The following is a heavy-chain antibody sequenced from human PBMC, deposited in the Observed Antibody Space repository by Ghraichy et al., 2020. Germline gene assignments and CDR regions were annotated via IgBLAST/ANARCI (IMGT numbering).Heavy chain of an antibody. CDR3: ARSRSSTVDY. CDR2: TYFRSKWDN. J-gene: IGHJ4*02. Sequence: SQTLSLTCAISGDSVSSTSATWSWIRQSPSRGLEWLGRTYFRSKWDNDYVMSMKGRITINPDTSKNQFALQLNSVTPEDTAVYYCARSRSSTVDYWGQGTQVTVSS. D-gene: IGHD2-2*01. CDR1: GDSVSSTSAT. V-gene: IGHV6-1*01.